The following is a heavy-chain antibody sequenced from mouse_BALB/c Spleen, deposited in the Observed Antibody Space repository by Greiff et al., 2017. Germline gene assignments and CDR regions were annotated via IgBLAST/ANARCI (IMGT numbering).Heavy chain of an antibody. D-gene: IGHD4-1*01. J-gene: IGHJ4*01. CDR3: ARKSHLLGQYAMDY. Sequence: VHLVESGPGLVQPSQSLSITCTVSGFSLTSYGVHWVRQSPGKGLEWLGVIWSGGSTDYNAAFISRLSISKDNSKSQVFFKMNSLQANDTAIYYCARKSHLLGQYAMDYWGQGTSVTVSS. CDR1: GFSLTSYG. CDR2: IWSGGST. V-gene: IGHV2-2*02.